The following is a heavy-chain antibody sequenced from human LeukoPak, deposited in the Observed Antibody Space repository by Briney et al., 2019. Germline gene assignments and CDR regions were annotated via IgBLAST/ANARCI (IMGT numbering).Heavy chain of an antibody. D-gene: IGHD1/OR15-1a*01. CDR1: GFTFSSYS. CDR2: ISSSSSTI. CDR3: SGVTYMLGTSIDY. J-gene: IGHJ4*02. V-gene: IGHV3-48*04. Sequence: GGSLRLSCAASGFTFSSYSMNWVRQAPGKGLEWVSYISSSSSTIYYADSVKGRFTISRDNAKNSLYLQMNSLRAEDTAVYYCSGVTYMLGTSIDYWGQGTLVTVSS.